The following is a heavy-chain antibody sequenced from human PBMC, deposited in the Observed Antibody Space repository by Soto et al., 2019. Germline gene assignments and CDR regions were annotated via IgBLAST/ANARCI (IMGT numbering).Heavy chain of an antibody. D-gene: IGHD2-2*02. J-gene: IGHJ4*02. V-gene: IGHV1-18*01. CDR3: ARGGQYRYFDY. CDR2: ISPYNGDT. Sequence: QVQLVQSGAEVKKPGASVKVSCTTSGYTFTLFGITWVRQAPGQGLEWMGWISPYNGDTKYAEKLEGRVTLPTDTSTDTAYMELTSLPSDDTAEYYCARGGQYRYFDYWGQGTLVTVSS. CDR1: GYTFTLFG.